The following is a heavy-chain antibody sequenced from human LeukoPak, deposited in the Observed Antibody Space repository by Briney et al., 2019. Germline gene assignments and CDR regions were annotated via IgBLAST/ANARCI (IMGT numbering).Heavy chain of an antibody. CDR2: ISWNSGSI. CDR3: AKAPYDYYGSGSYFDY. V-gene: IGHV3-9*01. J-gene: IGHJ4*02. Sequence: TGGSLRLSCAASGFTFDDYAMHWVRQAPGKGLEWVSGISWNSGSIGYADSVKGRFTISRDNAKNSLYLQMNSLRAEDTALYYCAKAPYDYYGSGSYFDYWGQGTLVTVSS. CDR1: GFTFDDYA. D-gene: IGHD3-10*01.